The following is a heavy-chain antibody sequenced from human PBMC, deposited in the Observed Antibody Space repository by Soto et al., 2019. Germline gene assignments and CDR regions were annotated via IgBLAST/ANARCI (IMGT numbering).Heavy chain of an antibody. V-gene: IGHV4-34*01. CDR3: ARGQEGVVATH. CDR2: VKDGGHT. D-gene: IGHD5-12*01. Sequence: QVQLQQWGAGLLKPSETLSLNCAVTGGSLSGYYWSWIRQPPGKGLEWIGEVKDGGHTNYSPSLRGXXTXSXXTANNQFSRRLSSVTAPDTGVYYCARGQEGVVATHWDQGSLVTVSS. CDR1: GGSLSGYY. J-gene: IGHJ4*02.